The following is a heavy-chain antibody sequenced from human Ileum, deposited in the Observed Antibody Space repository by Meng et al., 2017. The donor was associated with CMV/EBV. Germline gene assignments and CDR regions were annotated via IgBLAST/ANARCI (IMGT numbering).Heavy chain of an antibody. CDR2: IYYSGGT. V-gene: IGHV4-39*07. Sequence: CIVSGGSISSSSYYWRWIRQPPGKCLEWIGSIYYSGGTYYNPSLKSRVTISVDTSKNQFSLKLGSVTAADTAVYYCASSYSSSFDDWGQGTLVTVSS. CDR1: GGSISSSSYY. CDR3: ASSYSSSFDD. D-gene: IGHD6-13*01. J-gene: IGHJ4*02.